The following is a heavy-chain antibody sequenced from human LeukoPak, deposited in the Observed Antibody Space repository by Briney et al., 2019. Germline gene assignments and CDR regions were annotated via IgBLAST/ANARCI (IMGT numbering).Heavy chain of an antibody. J-gene: IGHJ4*02. Sequence: GGSLRLSCAASGFTFSSYAMHWVRQAPGKGLEWVAVISYDGSNKYYADSVKGRFTISRDNSKNTLYLQVNSLRAEDTAVYYCARGRYCTNGVCYLEGYFDYWGQGTLVTVSS. D-gene: IGHD2-8*01. CDR1: GFTFSSYA. CDR3: ARGRYCTNGVCYLEGYFDY. V-gene: IGHV3-30-3*01. CDR2: ISYDGSNK.